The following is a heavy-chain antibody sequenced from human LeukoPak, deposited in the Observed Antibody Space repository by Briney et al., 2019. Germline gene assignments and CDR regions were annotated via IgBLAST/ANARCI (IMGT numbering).Heavy chain of an antibody. V-gene: IGHV3-30*04. D-gene: IGHD3-10*01. Sequence: PGRSLRLSCAASGFTFSSYAMHWVRQAPGKGLEWVAVISYDGSIEYYADSVKGRFTISRDNSKSTLHLQMNSLRVEDTAVYYCARELYYGSGSPGRDWGQGTLVTVSS. CDR3: ARELYYGSGSPGRD. CDR1: GFTFSSYA. CDR2: ISYDGSIE. J-gene: IGHJ4*02.